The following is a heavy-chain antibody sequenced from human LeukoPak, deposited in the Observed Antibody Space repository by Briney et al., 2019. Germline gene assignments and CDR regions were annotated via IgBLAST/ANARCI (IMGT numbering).Heavy chain of an antibody. CDR3: ARDLPQNSGVSSSFPFDGFDP. J-gene: IGHJ5*02. CDR1: GGSISSYY. Sequence: SETLSLTCTVSGGSISSYYWSWIRQPPGKGLEWIGYIYYSGSTNYNPSLKSRVPISVDTSKNQFSLKLSSVTAADTAVYYCARDLPQNSGVSSSFPFDGFDPWGQGTLVTVSS. V-gene: IGHV4-59*01. D-gene: IGHD6-6*01. CDR2: IYYSGST.